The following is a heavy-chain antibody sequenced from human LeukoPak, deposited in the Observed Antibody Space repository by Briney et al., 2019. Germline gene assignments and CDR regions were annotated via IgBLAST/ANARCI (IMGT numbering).Heavy chain of an antibody. CDR2: IYHSGST. CDR3: ATDEPPSSIAARSEDWYFDL. J-gene: IGHJ2*01. V-gene: IGHV4-4*02. CDR1: GGSISSSNW. Sequence: PSGTLSLTCAVSGGSISSSNWWSWVRQPPGKGLEWIGEIYHSGSTNYNPSLKSRVTISVDKSKNQFSLKLSSVTAADTAVYYCATDEPPSSIAARSEDWYFDLWGRGTLVTVSS. D-gene: IGHD6-6*01.